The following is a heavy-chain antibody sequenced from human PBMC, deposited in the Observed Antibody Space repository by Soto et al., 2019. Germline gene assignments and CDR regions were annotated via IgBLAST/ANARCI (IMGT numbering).Heavy chain of an antibody. CDR3: ARAAEEAYYYDGMDV. J-gene: IGHJ6*02. CDR2: ISYDGINK. V-gene: IGHV3-30-3*01. CDR1: GFTFSSYA. Sequence: QVQLVESGGGVVQPGRSLRLSCAASGFTFSSYAMHWVRQAPGKGLERVAVISYDGINKYYADSVKGRFTISRDNSKNTLYLQMNSLRAEDTAVYYCARAAEEAYYYDGMDVWGQGTTVPVSS.